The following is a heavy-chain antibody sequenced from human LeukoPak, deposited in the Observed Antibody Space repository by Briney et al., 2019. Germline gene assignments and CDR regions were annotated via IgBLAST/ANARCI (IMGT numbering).Heavy chain of an antibody. Sequence: ETLSLTCAVYGGSSIGYDWTWIRQPPGKGLEWVSSISSSSSYIYYADSVKGRFTISRDNAKNSLYLQMNSLRAEDTAVYYCARAYFDYWGQGTLVTVSS. J-gene: IGHJ4*02. CDR3: ARAYFDY. CDR2: ISSSSSYI. V-gene: IGHV3-21*01. CDR1: GGSSIGYD.